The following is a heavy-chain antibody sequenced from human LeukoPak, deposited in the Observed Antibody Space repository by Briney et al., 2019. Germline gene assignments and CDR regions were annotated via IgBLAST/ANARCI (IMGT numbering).Heavy chain of an antibody. CDR2: IYYSGST. Sequence: PSETLSLTCTVSGGSISSSSYYWGWIRQPPGKGLEWIGSIYYSGSTYYNPSLKSRVTISVDTSKNQFSLKLSSVTAADTAVYYCARLPSDFWSGYPMLYFDYWGQGTLVTVSS. D-gene: IGHD3-3*01. J-gene: IGHJ4*02. V-gene: IGHV4-39*01. CDR3: ARLPSDFWSGYPMLYFDY. CDR1: GGSISSSSYY.